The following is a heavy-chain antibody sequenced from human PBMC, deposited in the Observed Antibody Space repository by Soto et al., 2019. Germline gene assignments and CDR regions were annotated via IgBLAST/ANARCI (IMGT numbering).Heavy chain of an antibody. CDR3: ASMIGDPVLSFDS. CDR1: GGSISSYY. J-gene: IGHJ5*01. V-gene: IGHV4-59*01. D-gene: IGHD3-10*02. CDR2: IFYSGST. Sequence: QVQLQESGPGLVKPSETLSLTCTVSGGSISSYYWSWIRQPPGKGLEWIGFIFYSGSTSYNPSLKSRVTISIATSEYQFSLTLNSVTAADTAVYYCASMIGDPVLSFDSWGQGTLVAVSS.